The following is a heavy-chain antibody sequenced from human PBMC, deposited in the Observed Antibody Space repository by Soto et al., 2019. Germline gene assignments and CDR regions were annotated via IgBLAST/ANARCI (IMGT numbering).Heavy chain of an antibody. Sequence: PCKASGGTFSSYTISWVRQAPGQGLEWMGRIIPILGIANYAQKFQGRVTITADKSTSTAYMELSSLRSEDTAVYYSARGGYNWNYEGWFDPWGQGTLVTVSS. J-gene: IGHJ5*02. V-gene: IGHV1-69*02. CDR2: IIPILGIA. CDR1: GGTFSSYT. D-gene: IGHD1-7*01. CDR3: ARGGYNWNYEGWFDP.